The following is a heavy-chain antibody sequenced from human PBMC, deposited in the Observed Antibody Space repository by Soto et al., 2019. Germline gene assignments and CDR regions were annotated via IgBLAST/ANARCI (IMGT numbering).Heavy chain of an antibody. CDR1: SGSISSSNW. CDR2: IYHSGST. D-gene: IGHD6-13*01. J-gene: IGHJ4*02. V-gene: IGHV4-4*02. Sequence: SETLSLTCAVSSGSISSSNWWSWVRQPPGKGLEWIGEIYHSGSTNYNPSLKSRVTISVDKSKNQFSLKLSSVTAADTAVYYCARRPIAAAGRDEFDYWGQGTLVTVSS. CDR3: ARRPIAAAGRDEFDY.